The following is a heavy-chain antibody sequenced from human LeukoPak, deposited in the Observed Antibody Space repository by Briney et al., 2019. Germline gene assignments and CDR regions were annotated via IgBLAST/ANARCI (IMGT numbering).Heavy chain of an antibody. Sequence: ASVKVSCKASGYTFTSYYMHWVRQAPGQGLEWMGIINPSGGSTSYAQKFQGRVTMTRDTSTSTVYMELSSLRSEDTAVYYCARDLEGQLLVPGWFDPWGQGTLVTVSS. CDR2: INPSGGST. CDR3: ARDLEGQLLVPGWFDP. V-gene: IGHV1-46*01. D-gene: IGHD6-13*01. J-gene: IGHJ5*02. CDR1: GYTFTSYY.